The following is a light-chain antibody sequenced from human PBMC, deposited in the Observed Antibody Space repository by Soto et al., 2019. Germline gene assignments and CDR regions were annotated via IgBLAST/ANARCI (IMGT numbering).Light chain of an antibody. CDR1: SSNIGAGYD. CDR3: QSYDSSLDVV. J-gene: IGLJ2*01. Sequence: QSVLTQPPSVSGAPGQRVTISCTGSSSNIGAGYDVHWYQQLPGTAPKLLIYGNNNRPSGVPDRFSGSKSGTSASPAITGLQAEDETDYYCQSYDSSLDVVFGGGTKLTVL. CDR2: GNN. V-gene: IGLV1-40*01.